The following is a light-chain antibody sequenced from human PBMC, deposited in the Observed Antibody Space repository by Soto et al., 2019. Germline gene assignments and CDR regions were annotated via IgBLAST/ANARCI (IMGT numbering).Light chain of an antibody. Sequence: EIVLTQSPGTLSLSPGERATISCRTSQSITNNYLAWYQQKPDQPPRLLIYTASNRATGTPDRFSGSGSGTDFTLTISRVEPEDFAVYYCQQHGSSLPRYTFGQGTKLDIK. CDR2: TAS. V-gene: IGKV3-20*01. J-gene: IGKJ2*01. CDR1: QSITNNY. CDR3: QQHGSSLPRYT.